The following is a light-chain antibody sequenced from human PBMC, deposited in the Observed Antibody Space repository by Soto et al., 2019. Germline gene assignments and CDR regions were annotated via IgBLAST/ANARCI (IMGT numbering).Light chain of an antibody. CDR2: DAS. CDR3: QQRRDWLS. Sequence: EIVLQQSPATLSLSPGNRATLSCRASQSVSSYLAWYQQKPGQPPRLLIYDASKRATGIPARFSGSGSGADFTLTISSLEPEDFAVYFCQQRRDWLSFGGGTKVEIK. CDR1: QSVSSY. J-gene: IGKJ4*01. V-gene: IGKV3-11*01.